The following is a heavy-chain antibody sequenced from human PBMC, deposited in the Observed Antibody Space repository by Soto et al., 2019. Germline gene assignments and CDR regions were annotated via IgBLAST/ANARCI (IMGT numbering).Heavy chain of an antibody. V-gene: IGHV3-15*01. D-gene: IGHD1-1*01. CDR3: TTGLNWNDVGYYYYYMDV. J-gene: IGHJ6*03. Sequence: GGSLRLSCAASGFTFSNAWMSWVRQAPGKGLEWVGRIKSKTDGGTTDYAAPVKGRFTISRDDSKNTLYLQMNSLKTEDTAVYYCTTGLNWNDVGYYYYYMDVWGKGTTVTVSS. CDR2: IKSKTDGGTT. CDR1: GFTFSNAW.